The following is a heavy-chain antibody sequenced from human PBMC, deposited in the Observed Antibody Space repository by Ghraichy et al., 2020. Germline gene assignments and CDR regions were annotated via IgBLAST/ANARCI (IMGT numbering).Heavy chain of an antibody. J-gene: IGHJ4*02. CDR1: GFSLSDHY. D-gene: IGHD2-2*01. V-gene: IGHV3-72*01. CDR3: ILNPYCSRTGCSSVPDH. Sequence: GGSLRLSCSASGFSLSDHYMDWVRQAPGKGLEWVGRTGNKANSYTTQYAASVRGRFTISRDDSQNSMSLQMNSLKTEDTAVYYCILNPYCSRTGCSSVPDHWGQGTLVTVSS. CDR2: TGNKANSYTT.